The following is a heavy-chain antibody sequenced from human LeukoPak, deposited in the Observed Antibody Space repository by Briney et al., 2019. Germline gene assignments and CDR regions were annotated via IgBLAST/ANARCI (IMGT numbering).Heavy chain of an antibody. CDR3: ARGYSGYDSAGY. CDR2: IIPIFGTA. J-gene: IGHJ4*02. CDR1: GGTFSSYA. Sequence: SVKVSCKASGGTFSSYAISWVRQAPGQGLEWMGGIIPIFGTANYAQKFQGRVTITTDESTSTAYMELSSLRSEDTAVYYCARGYSGYDSAGYWGQGTLVTVSS. V-gene: IGHV1-69*05. D-gene: IGHD5-12*01.